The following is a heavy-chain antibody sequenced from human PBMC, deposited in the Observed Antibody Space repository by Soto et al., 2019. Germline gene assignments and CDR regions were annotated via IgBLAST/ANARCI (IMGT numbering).Heavy chain of an antibody. J-gene: IGHJ3*02. Sequence: QVQLVQSGAEVKKPGASVKVSCKVSGYTLTELSMHWVRQAPGKGLEWMGGFDPEDGETIYAQKFQGRVTMTEDTSTDTAYMELSSLRSEDTAVYYCATTDYYDSSGYYFSAFDSWGQGTMVTVSS. CDR2: FDPEDGET. CDR1: GYTLTELS. D-gene: IGHD3-22*01. V-gene: IGHV1-24*01. CDR3: ATTDYYDSSGYYFSAFDS.